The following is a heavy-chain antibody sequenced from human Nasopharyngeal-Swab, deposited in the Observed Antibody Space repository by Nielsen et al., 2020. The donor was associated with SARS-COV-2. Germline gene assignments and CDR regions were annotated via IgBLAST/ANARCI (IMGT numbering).Heavy chain of an antibody. CDR3: ARLNYDFGGLYGVDV. V-gene: IGHV4-39*01. J-gene: IGHJ6*02. D-gene: IGHD3-3*01. CDR2: IYYTGST. Sequence: SETLSLTCTVSGGSISSHSYYWAWIRKPPGKGPEWIGHIYYTGSTHYNPSLRSRVTTSVDTSKNQFSLGLRSVTAADTGVYFCARLNYDFGGLYGVDVWGQGTTVTVSS. CDR1: GGSISSHSYY.